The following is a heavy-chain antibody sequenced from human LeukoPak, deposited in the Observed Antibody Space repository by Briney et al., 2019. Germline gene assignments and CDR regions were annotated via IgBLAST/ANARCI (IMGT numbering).Heavy chain of an antibody. J-gene: IGHJ4*02. Sequence: GGSLRLSCAASGFTFSSYAMSWLRQAPGKGLEWVSAISGSGGSTYYADSVKGRFTISRDNSKNTLYLQMNSLRAEDTAVYYCASPCFGAAAGTICYFDYWGQGTLVTVSS. CDR2: ISGSGGST. V-gene: IGHV3-23*01. CDR3: ASPCFGAAAGTICYFDY. CDR1: GFTFSSYA. D-gene: IGHD6-13*01.